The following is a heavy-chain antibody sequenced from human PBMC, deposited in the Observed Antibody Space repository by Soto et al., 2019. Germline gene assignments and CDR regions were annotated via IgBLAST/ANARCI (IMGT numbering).Heavy chain of an antibody. CDR1: GFKFSYYW. D-gene: IGHD3-22*01. V-gene: IGHV3-23*01. Sequence: PGGSLRLSCAASGFKFSYYWMSWVRQAPGKGLEWVSEISGNSANTYYADSVKGRFTISRDNSKNTLYLQMNSLRAEDTAVYYCARDLRSTDSSGYYYLDYWGQGTLVTVSS. J-gene: IGHJ4*02. CDR2: ISGNSANT. CDR3: ARDLRSTDSSGYYYLDY.